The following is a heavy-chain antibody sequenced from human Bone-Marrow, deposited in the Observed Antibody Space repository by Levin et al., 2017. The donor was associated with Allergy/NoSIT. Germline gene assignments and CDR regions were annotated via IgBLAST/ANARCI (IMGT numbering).Heavy chain of an antibody. Sequence: GESLKISCAASGFTVSNHFVYWVRQAPGKGLEWVSLIYSGGTTQYADSVKGRFTISRDNSKNTVFLQMNSLRTEDTAVYYCARDPPGIALAPTAWGQGTLVTVSS. J-gene: IGHJ5*02. CDR1: GFTVSNHF. CDR2: IYSGGTT. V-gene: IGHV3-53*01. CDR3: ARDPPGIALAPTA. D-gene: IGHD6-19*01.